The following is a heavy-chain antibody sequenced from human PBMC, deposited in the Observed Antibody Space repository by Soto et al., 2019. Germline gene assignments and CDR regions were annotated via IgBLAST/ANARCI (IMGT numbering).Heavy chain of an antibody. Sequence: QVQLVESGGGAVQPGESLRLSCVASGFDFTYYAMHWVRQAPGKGLESVAVMSSDGSKIHHTDSVKGRFTISRDNSKNTLYLQMISLRKEDIAVYFCAKDEGVGGTLGLFDYWGQGTLVSVSS. CDR1: GFDFTYYA. J-gene: IGHJ4*02. V-gene: IGHV3-30*18. D-gene: IGHD1-26*01. CDR2: MSSDGSKI. CDR3: AKDEGVGGTLGLFDY.